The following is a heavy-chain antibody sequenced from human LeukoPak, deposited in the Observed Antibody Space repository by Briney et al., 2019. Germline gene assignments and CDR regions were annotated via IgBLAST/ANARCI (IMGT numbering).Heavy chain of an antibody. D-gene: IGHD6-19*01. CDR1: GYTFTSYG. CDR3: ARIAVAAYYFDY. Sequence: GASVKVSCKASGYTFTSYGISWVRQAPGQGLEWMGWISAYNGNPKYAQKLQGRVTMTTDTSTSTAYMELRSLRSDDTAVCYCARIAVAAYYFDYWGQGTLVTASS. CDR2: ISAYNGNP. V-gene: IGHV1-18*04. J-gene: IGHJ4*02.